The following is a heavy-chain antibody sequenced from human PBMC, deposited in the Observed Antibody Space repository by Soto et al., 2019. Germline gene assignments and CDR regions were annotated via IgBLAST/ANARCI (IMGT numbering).Heavy chain of an antibody. Sequence: QVQLGQSGAEVKKPGSSVKVSCKASGGTFSSYAISWVRQAPGQGLEWMGGIIPIFGTANYAQKVQCRVIITADESASKAYMELSSLRSEDTAVYYCARPYSSSSNGMDVWGQRTTVTVSS. V-gene: IGHV1-69*01. CDR2: IIPIFGTA. CDR3: ARPYSSSSNGMDV. J-gene: IGHJ6*02. CDR1: GGTFSSYA. D-gene: IGHD6-6*01.